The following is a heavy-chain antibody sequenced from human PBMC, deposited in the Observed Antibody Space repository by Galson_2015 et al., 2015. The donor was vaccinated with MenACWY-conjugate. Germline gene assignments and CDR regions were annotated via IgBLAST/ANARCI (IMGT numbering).Heavy chain of an antibody. D-gene: IGHD3-10*01. CDR2: IYPGDFDT. Sequence: QSGAEVKKPGESLKISCKGSGYSFTSYWIGWVRQMPGKGLEWMGTIYPGDFDTRYSPSFQGQVTISADTSINTAYLQWSSLKASDTAMYYCARLARIRGVIGRFSHWYFDLWGRGTLVTVSS. CDR3: ARLARIRGVIGRFSHWYFDL. J-gene: IGHJ2*01. V-gene: IGHV5-51*01. CDR1: GYSFTSYW.